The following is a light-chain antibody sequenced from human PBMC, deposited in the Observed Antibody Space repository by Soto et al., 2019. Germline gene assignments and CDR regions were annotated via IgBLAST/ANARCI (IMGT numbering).Light chain of an antibody. CDR3: CSYAGSSTLEV. CDR1: SSDVGSYNL. J-gene: IGLJ1*01. Sequence: HSALTQPASVSGSPGQSITISCTGTSSDVGSYNLVSWYQQHPGKAPKLMIYEGSKRPSGVSNRFSGSKSGNTASLTISGLQAEDEADYYCCSYAGSSTLEVFGTGTKLTVL. V-gene: IGLV2-23*01. CDR2: EGS.